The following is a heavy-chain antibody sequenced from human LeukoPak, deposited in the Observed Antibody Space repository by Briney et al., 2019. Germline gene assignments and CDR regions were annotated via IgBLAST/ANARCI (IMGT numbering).Heavy chain of an antibody. J-gene: IGHJ3*01. CDR3: ARDNTLTSSPDAFDF. V-gene: IGHV4-31*03. CDR2: ITNSGST. CDR1: GVSITSSGFF. Sequence: SQTLSLTCNVSGVSITSSGFFWGWLRQHPGKGLEWIGRITNSGSTSYNPSLKSRLTIARDTSKNQFSLELRFATAADTALYYCARDNTLTSSPDAFDFWGQGTLVTVSS. D-gene: IGHD6-6*01.